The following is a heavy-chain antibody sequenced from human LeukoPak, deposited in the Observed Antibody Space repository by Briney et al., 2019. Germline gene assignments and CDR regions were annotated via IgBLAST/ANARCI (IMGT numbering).Heavy chain of an antibody. CDR2: IRYDGSNK. CDR3: VNRGSLWYSDY. CDR1: GFTFSSYG. D-gene: IGHD2-21*01. J-gene: IGHJ4*02. V-gene: IGHV3-30*02. Sequence: GGSLRLSCAASGFTFSSYGMHWVRQAPGKGLEWVAFIRYDGSNKYYADSVKGRFTISRDNSKNTLYLQMNSLRPEDTALYYCVNRGSLWYSDYWGQGTLVTVSS.